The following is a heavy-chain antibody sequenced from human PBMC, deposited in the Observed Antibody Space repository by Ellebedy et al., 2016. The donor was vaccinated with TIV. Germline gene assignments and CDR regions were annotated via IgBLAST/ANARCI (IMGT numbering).Heavy chain of an antibody. CDR1: GFSFSSEY. V-gene: IGHV3-7*03. CDR2: IKPDETEK. Sequence: GESLKISCVASGFSFSSEYMSWVRQAPGKGLEWVAKIKPDETEKYYVDSVTGRFTFSRDNAQNSVFLQMNNLRAEDTAVYYCVKETWFRMDFWGQGTLVTVSS. CDR3: VKETWFRMDF. J-gene: IGHJ4*02. D-gene: IGHD3-10*01.